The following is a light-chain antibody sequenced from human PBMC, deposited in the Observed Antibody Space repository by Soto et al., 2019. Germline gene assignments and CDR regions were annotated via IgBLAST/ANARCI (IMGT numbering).Light chain of an antibody. CDR3: QQYDSYPLT. Sequence: DIQLTQSPSFLSASVGDSVTITCRASQVIGIYLAWYQQKPGKAPKLLISAASTLQTGAPSRFSGSGSGTEFTLTISSLQPEDFATYYCQQYDSYPLTFGHGTRLEIK. J-gene: IGKJ5*01. CDR1: QVIGIY. CDR2: AAS. V-gene: IGKV1-9*01.